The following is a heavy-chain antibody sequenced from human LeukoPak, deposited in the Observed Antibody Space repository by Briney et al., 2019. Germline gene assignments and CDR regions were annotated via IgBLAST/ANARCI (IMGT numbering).Heavy chain of an antibody. V-gene: IGHV4-34*01. CDR2: INHSGST. CDR1: GGSFSGYY. D-gene: IGHD2-2*01. CDR3: ARVLLYCSSTSCLYYYYYYGMDV. Sequence: PSETLSLTCAVYGGSFSGYYWSWIRQPPGKGLEWIGEINHSGSTNYNPSLKSRITISVDTSKNQFSLKLSSVTAAYTAVYYCARVLLYCSSTSCLYYYYYYGMDVWGQGTTVTVSS. J-gene: IGHJ6*02.